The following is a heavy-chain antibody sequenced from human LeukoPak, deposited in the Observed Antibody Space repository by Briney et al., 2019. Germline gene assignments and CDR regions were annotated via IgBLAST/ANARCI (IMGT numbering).Heavy chain of an antibody. V-gene: IGHV3-74*01. CDR1: GFTFRNYW. D-gene: IGHD1-1*01. J-gene: IGHJ6*02. CDR2: INGDGSST. Sequence: GGSLRLSCAASGFTFRNYWMHWVRQVPEKGLVWVSRINGDGSSTTYADSVKGRFTISRGNAKGTLYLQMNSLRAEDTAVYYCARDVRYTMDVWGQGTTVTVSS. CDR3: ARDVRYTMDV.